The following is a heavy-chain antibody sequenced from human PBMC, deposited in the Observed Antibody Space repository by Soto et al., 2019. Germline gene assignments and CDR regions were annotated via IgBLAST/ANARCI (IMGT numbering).Heavy chain of an antibody. CDR1: GYTFTSYD. CDR2: MNPNSGNT. V-gene: IGHV1-8*01. CDR3: ARVRVVVPAAHMSIFDY. Sequence: GASVKVSCKASGYTFTSYDINWVRQATGQGLEWMGWMNPNSGNTGYAQKFQGRVTMTRNTSISTAYMELSSLRSEDTAVYYCARVRVVVPAAHMSIFDYWGQGTLVTVSS. D-gene: IGHD2-2*01. J-gene: IGHJ4*02.